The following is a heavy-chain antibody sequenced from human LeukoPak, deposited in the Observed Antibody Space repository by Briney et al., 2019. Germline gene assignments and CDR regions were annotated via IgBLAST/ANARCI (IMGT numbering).Heavy chain of an antibody. J-gene: IGHJ5*02. V-gene: IGHV4-34*01. Sequence: PSETLSLTCAVYGGSFSGYYWSWIRQPPGKGLEWIGEINHSGSTNYNPSLKSRVTISVDTSKNQFSLKLSSVTAADTAVNYCARELRFLEWLLYRGWFDPWGQGTLVTVSS. D-gene: IGHD3-3*01. CDR3: ARELRFLEWLLYRGWFDP. CDR1: GGSFSGYY. CDR2: INHSGST.